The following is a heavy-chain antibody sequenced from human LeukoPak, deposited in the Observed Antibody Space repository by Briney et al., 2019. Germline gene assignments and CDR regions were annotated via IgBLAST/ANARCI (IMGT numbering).Heavy chain of an antibody. CDR1: GFTFSSYE. V-gene: IGHV3-30-3*01. D-gene: IGHD3-10*01. Sequence: GGSLRLSCAASGFTFSSYEMNWVRQAPGQGLEWVAVISYDGSNKYYADSVKGRLTISRDNSKNTLYLQMNSLRAEDTAVYYCARDSGSGSPTGENLDYWGQGTLVTVPT. CDR3: ARDSGSGSPTGENLDY. CDR2: ISYDGSNK. J-gene: IGHJ4*02.